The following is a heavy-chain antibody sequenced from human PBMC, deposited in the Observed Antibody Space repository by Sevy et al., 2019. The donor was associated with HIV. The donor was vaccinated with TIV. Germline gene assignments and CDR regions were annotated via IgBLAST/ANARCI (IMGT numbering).Heavy chain of an antibody. CDR1: GFTFNSYW. V-gene: IGHV3-7*01. J-gene: IGHJ6*02. CDR3: AREGSPYDTYYYYYGMDV. CDR2: IKQDGSEK. D-gene: IGHD5-12*01. Sequence: GGSLRLSCAASGFTFNSYWMSWVRQAPGKGLEWVANIKQDGSEKYYVDSVKGRFTISRDNSQNLLFLQMKTLRAEDTAVYYCAREGSPYDTYYYYYGMDVWGQGTTVTVSS.